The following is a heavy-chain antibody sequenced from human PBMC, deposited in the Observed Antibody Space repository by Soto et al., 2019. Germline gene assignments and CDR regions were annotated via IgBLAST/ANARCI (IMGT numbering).Heavy chain of an antibody. CDR3: ARGGASYYDFWSGYYEIDY. D-gene: IGHD3-3*01. J-gene: IGHJ4*02. Sequence: SETLSLTCTVSGGSISSGDYYWSWIRQPPGKGLEWIGYIYYSGSTYYNPSLKSRVTISVDTSKNQFSLKLSSVTAADTAVYYCARGGASYYDFWSGYYEIDYWGQGTLVTVSS. CDR2: IYYSGST. V-gene: IGHV4-30-4*01. CDR1: GGSISSGDYY.